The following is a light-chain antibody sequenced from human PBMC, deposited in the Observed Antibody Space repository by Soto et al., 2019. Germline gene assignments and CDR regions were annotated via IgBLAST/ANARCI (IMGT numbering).Light chain of an antibody. V-gene: IGKV1-5*03. Sequence: DIQMTQSPSTLSASVGERVNITCRASQSISSWLAWFQQKPGKAPKLLIYKASSLESGVPSRFSGSGSGTEFTLTISSLQPDDFATYYCQQYNSYSTWTFGQGNKVEIK. CDR1: QSISSW. J-gene: IGKJ1*01. CDR3: QQYNSYSTWT. CDR2: KAS.